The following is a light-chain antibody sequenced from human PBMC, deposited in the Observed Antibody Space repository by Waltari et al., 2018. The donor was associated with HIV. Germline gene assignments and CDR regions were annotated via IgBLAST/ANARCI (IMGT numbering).Light chain of an antibody. Sequence: QSVLTQPPSAPGTPGQRLILSCSGSSSNIGSDAVYWYQQFPGTAPKLLIFNINHRPSGVPDRFSASKSGTSASLAISGLQADDEADYYCATWDHELDSWVFGGGTKLTVL. CDR3: ATWDHELDSWV. CDR1: SSNIGSDA. J-gene: IGLJ3*02. CDR2: NIN. V-gene: IGLV1-44*01.